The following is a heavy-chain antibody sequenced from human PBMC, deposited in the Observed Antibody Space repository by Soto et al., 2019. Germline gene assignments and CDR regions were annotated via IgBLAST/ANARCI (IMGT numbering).Heavy chain of an antibody. CDR2: ISSSSSYI. Sequence: NPGGSLRLSCVASEFTFSSYEMNWVRQAPGKGLEWVSYISSSSSYIYYADSAKGRFTISRDNAKNSLYLQMNSLRAEDTAVYYCARDGGAGDYYYYYGMDVWGQGTTVTVSS. D-gene: IGHD3-16*01. CDR3: ARDGGAGDYYYYYGMDV. V-gene: IGHV3-21*05. CDR1: EFTFSSYE. J-gene: IGHJ6*02.